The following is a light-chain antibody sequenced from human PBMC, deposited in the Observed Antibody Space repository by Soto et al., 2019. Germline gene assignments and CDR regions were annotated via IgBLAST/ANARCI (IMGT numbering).Light chain of an antibody. CDR2: AAS. CDR3: LQINSYPYT. CDR1: QGISSY. V-gene: IGKV1-8*01. J-gene: IGKJ5*01. Sequence: AIRMTQSPSSFSASTVDRVTITCRASQGISSYLAWYQQKPGKAPKLLIYAASTLQSGVPSRFSGSGSGTDFTLTISCLQSEDFATYYCLQINSYPYTFGQGTRLEIK.